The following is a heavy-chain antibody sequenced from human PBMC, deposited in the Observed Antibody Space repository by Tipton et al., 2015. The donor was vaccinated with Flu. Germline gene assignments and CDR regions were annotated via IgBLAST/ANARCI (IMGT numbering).Heavy chain of an antibody. CDR2: ISYDGSNK. CDR3: AKQSRPGGRAYCGGDCYFDS. Sequence: AASGFTFSSYGMHWVRQAPGKGLEWVAVISYDGSNKYYADSVKGRFTISRDNSKNTLYLQMNSLRAEDTAVYYCAKQSRPGGRAYCGGDCYFDSWGQGTLVTVSS. CDR1: GFTFSSYG. D-gene: IGHD2-21*02. V-gene: IGHV3-30*18. J-gene: IGHJ4*02.